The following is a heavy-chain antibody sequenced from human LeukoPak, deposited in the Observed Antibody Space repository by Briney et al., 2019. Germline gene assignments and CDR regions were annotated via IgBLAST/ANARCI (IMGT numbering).Heavy chain of an antibody. J-gene: IGHJ4*02. Sequence: PGGSLRLSCAASGFTFSSYAMSWVRQAPGKGLEWVSAISGSGGSTYYADSVNGRFTISRDNSKNSLYLQMNSLRTEVTAVYYCAKWLKNSSSTSPLFNYWGQGTLVTVSS. D-gene: IGHD6-13*01. CDR3: AKWLKNSSSTSPLFNY. CDR1: GFTFSSYA. CDR2: ISGSGGST. V-gene: IGHV3-23*01.